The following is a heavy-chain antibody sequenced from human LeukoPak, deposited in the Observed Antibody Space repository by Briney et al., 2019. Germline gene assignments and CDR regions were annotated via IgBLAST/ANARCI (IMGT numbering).Heavy chain of an antibody. J-gene: IGHJ4*02. Sequence: GESLKISCKGSGYSFTSYWIGWVCQMPGKGLEWMGIVYPGDSDTRYSPSFQGQVTISADKSISTAYLQWSSLKASDTAMYYCARLRYTYYYDSSGYEYWGQGTLVTVSS. CDR1: GYSFTSYW. CDR3: ARLRYTYYYDSSGYEY. V-gene: IGHV5-51*01. CDR2: VYPGDSDT. D-gene: IGHD3-22*01.